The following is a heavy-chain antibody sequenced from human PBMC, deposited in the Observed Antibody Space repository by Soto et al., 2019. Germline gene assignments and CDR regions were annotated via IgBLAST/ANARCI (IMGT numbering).Heavy chain of an antibody. CDR1: GGTFSSYT. CDR3: ARAQTVGDCSSTSCYQNWFDP. D-gene: IGHD2-2*01. CDR2: IIPILGIA. J-gene: IGHJ5*02. V-gene: IGHV1-69*02. Sequence: GASVKVSCQASGGTFSSYTISWVRQAPGQRLEWMGRIIPILGIANYAQKFQGRVTITADKSTSTAYMELSSLRSEDTAVYYCARAQTVGDCSSTSCYQNWFDPWGQGTLVTVSS.